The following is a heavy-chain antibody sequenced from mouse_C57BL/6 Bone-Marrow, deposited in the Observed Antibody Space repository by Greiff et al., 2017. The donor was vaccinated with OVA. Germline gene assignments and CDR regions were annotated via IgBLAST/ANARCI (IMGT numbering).Heavy chain of an antibody. J-gene: IGHJ4*01. CDR3: ARRGYYGNPYYAMDY. Sequence: EVQGVESGGGLVKPGGSLKLSCAASGFTFSDYGMHWVRQAPEKGLEWVAYISSGSSTIYYADTVKGRFTISRDNAKNTLFLQMTSLRSEDTAMYYCARRGYYGNPYYAMDYWGQGTSVTVSS. V-gene: IGHV5-17*01. D-gene: IGHD2-1*01. CDR2: ISSGSSTI. CDR1: GFTFSDYG.